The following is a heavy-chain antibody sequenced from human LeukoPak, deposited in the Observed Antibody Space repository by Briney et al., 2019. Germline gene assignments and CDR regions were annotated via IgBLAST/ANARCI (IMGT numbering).Heavy chain of an antibody. D-gene: IGHD5-12*01. Sequence: GGSPRLSCAASGFSFSTSWMAWVRQAPGKGLQWVGNINPDESHTDYIDSVKGRFTMSRDNAENSLFLQVHSLRDEDTAVYYCARDRAYDAFDYWGRGTLVTVSS. J-gene: IGHJ4*02. CDR2: INPDESHT. CDR1: GFSFSTSW. CDR3: ARDRAYDAFDY. V-gene: IGHV3-7*01.